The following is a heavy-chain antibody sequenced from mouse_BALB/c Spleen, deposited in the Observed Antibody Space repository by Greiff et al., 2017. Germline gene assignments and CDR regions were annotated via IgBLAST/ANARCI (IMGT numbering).Heavy chain of an antibody. CDR3: TRDYYGYVTWFAY. Sequence: EVQLVESGGGLVKPGGSLKLSCAASGFTFSNYTMSWVRQTPEKRLEWVATISSGGSYTYYPDSVKGRFTISRDNAKNTLYLQMSSLKSEDTAMYYCTRDYYGYVTWFAYWGQGTLVTVSA. D-gene: IGHD1-2*01. CDR1: GFTFSNYT. CDR2: ISSGGSYT. V-gene: IGHV5-6-4*01. J-gene: IGHJ3*01.